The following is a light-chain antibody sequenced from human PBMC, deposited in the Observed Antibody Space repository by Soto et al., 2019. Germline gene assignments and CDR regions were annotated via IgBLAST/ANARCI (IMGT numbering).Light chain of an antibody. CDR3: QQSYDTPYT. CDR1: ETISSY. Sequence: DIQMTQSPSSLSASVRDRVTITCRASETISSYLNWYQQKPGKAPKLLIYASSSVQSGVPSRFSGTGSGTDFTLTISSLQPEDFATYYCQQSYDTPYTFGQGTKVDSK. V-gene: IGKV1-39*01. CDR2: ASS. J-gene: IGKJ2*01.